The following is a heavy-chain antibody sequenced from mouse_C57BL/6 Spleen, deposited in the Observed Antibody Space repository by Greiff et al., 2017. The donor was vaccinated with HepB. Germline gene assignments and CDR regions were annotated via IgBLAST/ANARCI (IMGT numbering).Heavy chain of an antibody. D-gene: IGHD2-3*01. V-gene: IGHV1-82*01. CDR1: GYAFSSSW. Sequence: QVQLQQSGPELVKPGASVKISCKASGYAFSSSWMNWVQQRPGKGLEWIGLIYPGDGDTNYNGKFKGKATLTADKSSSTAYMQLSSLTSEDSAVYFCARTGGLLRDWYFDVWGKGTTVTVSS. CDR3: ARTGGLLRDWYFDV. J-gene: IGHJ1*03. CDR2: IYPGDGDT.